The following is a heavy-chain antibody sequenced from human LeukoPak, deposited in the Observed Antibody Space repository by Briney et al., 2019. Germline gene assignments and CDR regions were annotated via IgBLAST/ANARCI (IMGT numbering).Heavy chain of an antibody. V-gene: IGHV1-69*06. J-gene: IGHJ5*02. CDR2: IIPIFGTA. Sequence: ASVKVSCKASGGTFSSYAISWVRQAPGQGLEWMGGIIPIFGTANYAQKFQGRVTITADKSTSTAYMELSSLRSEDTAVYHCARIPYCSSTSCYAGQYNWFDPWGQGTLVTVSS. CDR3: ARIPYCSSTSCYAGQYNWFDP. CDR1: GGTFSSYA. D-gene: IGHD2-2*01.